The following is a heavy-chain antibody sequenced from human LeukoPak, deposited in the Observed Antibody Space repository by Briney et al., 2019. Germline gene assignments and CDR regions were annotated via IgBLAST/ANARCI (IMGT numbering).Heavy chain of an antibody. CDR2: IYTSGST. J-gene: IGHJ2*01. V-gene: IGHV4-4*07. Sequence: SETLSLTCTVSGGSISSYYWSWIRQPAGKGLEWIGRIYTSGSTNYNPSLKSRITISLDTSKNQFSLKLSSVTAADTAVYYCARAYSSGWYSLDLWGRGTLVTVSS. D-gene: IGHD6-19*01. CDR3: ARAYSSGWYSLDL. CDR1: GGSISSYY.